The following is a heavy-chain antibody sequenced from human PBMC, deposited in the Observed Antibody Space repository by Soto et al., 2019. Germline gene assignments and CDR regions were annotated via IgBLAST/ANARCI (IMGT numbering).Heavy chain of an antibody. V-gene: IGHV4-31*03. CDR2: MSHGETT. CDR1: GAYISSVGSF. CDR3: ARGYSRPDWFDS. D-gene: IGHD5-12*01. Sequence: QVQLQESGPGLMKPSQPLAPPCTVSGAYISSVGSFWSWLRQDPGKGLEWIGYMSHGETTLPNWSLKSRFTISIDTSKNQFSLNLGSVTAADTAVYYCARGYSRPDWFDSWGPGTLVIVSS. J-gene: IGHJ5*01.